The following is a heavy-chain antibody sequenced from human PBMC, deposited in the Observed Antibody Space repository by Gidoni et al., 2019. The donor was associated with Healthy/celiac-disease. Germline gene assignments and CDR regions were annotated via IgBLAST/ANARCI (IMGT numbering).Heavy chain of an antibody. CDR2: ISGSGGST. Sequence: EVQLLESGGGLVQPGGSRRRSCAASGFTFSTDAMSWVRQAPGKGLEWVSAISGSGGSTYYADSVKGRFTISRDNSKNTLYLQMNSLRAEDTAVYYCAKDQRFHNWNGDDAFDIWGQGTMVTVSS. J-gene: IGHJ3*02. V-gene: IGHV3-23*01. CDR1: GFTFSTDA. CDR3: AKDQRFHNWNGDDAFDI. D-gene: IGHD1-1*01.